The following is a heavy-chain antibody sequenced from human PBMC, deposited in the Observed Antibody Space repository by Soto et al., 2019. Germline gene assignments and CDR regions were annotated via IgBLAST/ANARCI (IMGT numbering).Heavy chain of an antibody. J-gene: IGHJ5*02. CDR3: ARYHYGSGSYPTAWFDP. D-gene: IGHD3-10*01. V-gene: IGHV4-39*07. CDR1: GGSISSGGYY. Sequence: PSETLSLTCTVSGGSISSGGYYWSWIRQPPGKGLEWIGEINHSGSTNYNPSLKSRVTISVDTSKNQFSLKLSSVTAADTAVYYCARYHYGSGSYPTAWFDPWGQGTLVTVSS. CDR2: INHSGST.